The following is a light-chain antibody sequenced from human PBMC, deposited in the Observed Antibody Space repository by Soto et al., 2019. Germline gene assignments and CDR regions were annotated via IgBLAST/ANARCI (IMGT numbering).Light chain of an antibody. CDR3: QQSDSIPIT. J-gene: IGKJ5*01. CDR1: QTISRN. CDR2: AAS. V-gene: IGKV1-39*01. Sequence: DRVTIPCLASQTISRNLNWYQQKPGKAPKLLIYAASSLQSGVPSRFSGSGSGTDFTLAISSLQPEDFATYYCQQSDSIPITFGQGTRLEIK.